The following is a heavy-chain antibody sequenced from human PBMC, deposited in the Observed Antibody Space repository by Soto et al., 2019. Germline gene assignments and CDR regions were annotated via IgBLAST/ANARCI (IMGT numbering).Heavy chain of an antibody. Sequence: GGSLRLSCAASGFTFSSYAMSWVRQAPGKGLEWVSAISGSGGSTYYADSVKGRFTISRDNSKNTLYLQMNSLRAEDTAVYYCRCGLGDIVVVVAGIWFDPWGQGTLVTVSS. V-gene: IGHV3-23*01. CDR3: RCGLGDIVVVVAGIWFDP. CDR1: GFTFSSYA. D-gene: IGHD2-15*01. J-gene: IGHJ5*02. CDR2: ISGSGGST.